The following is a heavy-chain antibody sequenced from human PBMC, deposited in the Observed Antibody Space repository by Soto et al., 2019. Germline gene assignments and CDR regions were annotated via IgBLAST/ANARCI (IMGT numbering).Heavy chain of an antibody. CDR1: GGSISSGDYY. V-gene: IGHV4-30-4*01. D-gene: IGHD2-2*02. CDR2: IYYSGST. CDR3: ARHTPPINYFDY. J-gene: IGHJ4*02. Sequence: QVHLQESGPGLVKPSQTLTLTCTVSGGSISSGDYYWSWIRQPPGKGLEWIGYIYYSGSTYNTPSLKSRLTISVDTSKNQFSLKLTSVTAADTAVYYCARHTPPINYFDYWGQGTLVTVSS.